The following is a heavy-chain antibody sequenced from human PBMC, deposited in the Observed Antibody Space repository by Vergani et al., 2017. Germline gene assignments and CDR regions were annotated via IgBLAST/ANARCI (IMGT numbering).Heavy chain of an antibody. CDR1: GYTFTSYG. D-gene: IGHD2-2*01. CDR3: ARDPDIVVVPAAPYYYYYYGMDG. V-gene: IGHV1-18*04. Sequence: QVQLVQSGAEVKKPGASVKVSCKASGYTFTSYGISWVRQAPGQGLEWMGWISAYNGNTNYAQKLQGRVTMTTDTSTSTAYMELRSLRSDDTAVYYWARDPDIVVVPAAPYYYYYYGMDGWGQGTTVTVSS. CDR2: ISAYNGNT. J-gene: IGHJ6*02.